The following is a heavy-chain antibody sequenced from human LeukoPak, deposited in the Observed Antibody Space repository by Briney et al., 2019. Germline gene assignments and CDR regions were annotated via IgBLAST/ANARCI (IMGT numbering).Heavy chain of an antibody. J-gene: IGHJ4*02. CDR1: GFTFSSYG. D-gene: IGHD3-10*01. CDR2: TWYDGSNK. V-gene: IGHV3-33*01. CDR3: ARIGLSYYGSGSYPSF. Sequence: GGSLRLSCAASGFTFSSYGMHWVRQAPGKGLEWVAVTWYDGSNKYYADSVKGRFTISRDNSKNTLYLQMNSLRAEDTAVYYCARIGLSYYGSGSYPSFWGQGTLVTVSS.